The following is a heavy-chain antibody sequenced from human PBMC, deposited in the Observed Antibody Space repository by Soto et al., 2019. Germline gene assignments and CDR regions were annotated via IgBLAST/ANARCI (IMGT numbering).Heavy chain of an antibody. V-gene: IGHV4-61*01. CDR1: GGSISSGSYY. J-gene: IGHJ6*02. CDR3: ARYKSNYYYGMDV. D-gene: IGHD1-20*01. Sequence: LSLTCAVSGGSISSGSYYWSWIRQPPGKGLEWIGYIYYSGITNYNPSLKSRVTISVDTSKNQFSLKLSSVTAADTAVYYCARYKSNYYYGMDVWGQGTTVTVSS. CDR2: IYYSGIT.